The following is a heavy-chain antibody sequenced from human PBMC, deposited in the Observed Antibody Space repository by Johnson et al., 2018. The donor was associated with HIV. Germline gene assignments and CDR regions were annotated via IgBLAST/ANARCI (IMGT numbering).Heavy chain of an antibody. D-gene: IGHD2-2*01. J-gene: IGHJ3*02. Sequence: QMLLVESGGDLVKPGGSLRLSCVASGFVFSDSHMSWIRQAPGKGLAWVAVISYDGSNKYYADSVKGRFTISRDNSKNTLYLQMNSLRAEDTAVYYCARVAPAHDAFDIWGQGTMVTVSS. CDR1: GFVFSDSH. V-gene: IGHV3-30*14. CDR2: ISYDGSNK. CDR3: ARVAPAHDAFDI.